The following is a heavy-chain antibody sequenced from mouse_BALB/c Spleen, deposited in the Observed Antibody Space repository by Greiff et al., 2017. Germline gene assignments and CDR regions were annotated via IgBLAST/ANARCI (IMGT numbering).Heavy chain of an antibody. V-gene: IGHV1-80*01. Sequence: QVHVKQSGAELVRPGSSVKISCKASGYAFSSYWMNWVKQRPGQGLEWIGQIYPGDGDTNYNGKFKGKATLTADKSSSTAYMQLSSLTSEDSAVYFCASFLDYGSSPDAMDYWGQGTSVTVSS. CDR1: GYAFSSYW. J-gene: IGHJ4*01. CDR2: IYPGDGDT. CDR3: ASFLDYGSSPDAMDY. D-gene: IGHD1-1*01.